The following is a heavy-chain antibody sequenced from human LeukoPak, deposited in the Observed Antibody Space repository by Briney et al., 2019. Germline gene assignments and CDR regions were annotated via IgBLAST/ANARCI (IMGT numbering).Heavy chain of an antibody. CDR2: IADDGKDK. D-gene: IGHD6-25*01. CDR1: GFTFSTYP. Sequence: PGGSLRLSCAASGFTFSTYPMHWVRQAPGKGLEWVAVIADDGKDKRYVESVKGRFTISRDNSKNTLYLQMNSLRVEDTAVYYCARDRHIAAAGYYFDYWGQGTLVTVSS. J-gene: IGHJ4*02. V-gene: IGHV3-30*04. CDR3: ARDRHIAAAGYYFDY.